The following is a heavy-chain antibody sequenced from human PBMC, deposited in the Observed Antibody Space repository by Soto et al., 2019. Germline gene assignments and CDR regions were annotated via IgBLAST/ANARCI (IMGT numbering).Heavy chain of an antibody. CDR1: GFTFNTFA. V-gene: IGHV3-23*01. CDR2: ISGSGDGT. J-gene: IGHJ2*01. Sequence: EVQLLESGGGLVQPGRSLRLSCAGSGFTFNTFAMAWVRQAPGKGLEWVSGISGSGDGTYYAESVKGRFTISRDNSKNTAYLQMSSLSVEDTAVYYCAKSKSVTMVRGVNWYFDLWGRGTLVSVSS. D-gene: IGHD3-10*01. CDR3: AKSKSVTMVRGVNWYFDL.